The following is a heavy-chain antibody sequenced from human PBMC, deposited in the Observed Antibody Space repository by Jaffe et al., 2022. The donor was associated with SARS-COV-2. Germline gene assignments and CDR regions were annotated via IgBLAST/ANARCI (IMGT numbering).Heavy chain of an antibody. V-gene: IGHV3-30*18. Sequence: QVYLVESGGGVVQPGRSLRLSCAASGFTFNNYGMHWVRQAPGRGLEWVAAISYVGDYIYSADSLKGRFTVSRDNSNNTLFLQMHSLGPEDTGVYYCAKEGVVAATVAGTYYGMDVWGQGTTVIVSS. CDR2: ISYVGDYI. CDR1: GFTFNNYG. CDR3: AKEGVVAATVAGTYYGMDV. J-gene: IGHJ6*01. D-gene: IGHD2-15*01.